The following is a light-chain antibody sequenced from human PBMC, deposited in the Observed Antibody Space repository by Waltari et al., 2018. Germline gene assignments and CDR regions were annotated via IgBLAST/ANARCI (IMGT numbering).Light chain of an antibody. V-gene: IGLV6-57*02. CDR3: QSYYAYDGI. CDR2: EDN. CDR1: SDNIANNY. J-gene: IGLJ2*01. Sequence: NFMLTQPHSVSESAGKTVLISCNGSSDNIANNYVTWYQHRPGSAPVTLIYEDNQRASGVPDRFSGSIDSSSNSASLTISGLRTEDEAYYFCQSYYAYDGIFGGGTKLTVL.